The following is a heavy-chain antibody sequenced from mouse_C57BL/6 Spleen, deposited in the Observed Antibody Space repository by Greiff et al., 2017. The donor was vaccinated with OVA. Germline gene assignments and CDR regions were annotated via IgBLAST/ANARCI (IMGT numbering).Heavy chain of an antibody. V-gene: IGHV5-17*01. D-gene: IGHD2-2*01. CDR3: ARGKVTYFDY. Sequence: EVQLQESGGGLVKPGGSLKLSCAASGFTFSDYGMHWVRQAPEKGLEWVAYISSGSSTIYYADTVKGRFTISRDNAKNTLFLQMTSLRSEDTAMYYCARGKVTYFDYWGQGTTLTVSS. CDR1: GFTFSDYG. CDR2: ISSGSSTI. J-gene: IGHJ2*01.